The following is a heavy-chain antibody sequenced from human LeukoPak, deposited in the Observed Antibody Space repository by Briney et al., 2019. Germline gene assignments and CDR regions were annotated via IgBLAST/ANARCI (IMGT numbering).Heavy chain of an antibody. J-gene: IGHJ4*02. CDR1: GFSFGNYA. CDR2: ISGTGGAT. Sequence: GGSLRLSCVASGFSFGNYAMSWVRQAPGKGLQWVSQISGTGGATWYAGFARDRFTISRDNSKKTLYLQMSGLRVEDTAMYYCARAAHYDFWSGPPGYWGQGTLVTVSS. CDR3: ARAAHYDFWSGPPGY. D-gene: IGHD3-3*01. V-gene: IGHV3-23*01.